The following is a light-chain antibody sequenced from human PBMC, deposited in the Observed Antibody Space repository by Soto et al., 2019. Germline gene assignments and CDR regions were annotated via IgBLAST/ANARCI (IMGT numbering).Light chain of an antibody. J-gene: IGLJ2*01. Sequence: QSGLTQPPSVSAAPGQKVTISCSGYSSNIGNNYVSWYQQLPGTAPKLLIYDNNKRASGIPDRFSASKSGTSATLGITGLQTGYEADYYCGTWDSSLSAGVFGGGTKLTVL. CDR1: SSNIGNNY. CDR2: DNN. CDR3: GTWDSSLSAGV. V-gene: IGLV1-51*01.